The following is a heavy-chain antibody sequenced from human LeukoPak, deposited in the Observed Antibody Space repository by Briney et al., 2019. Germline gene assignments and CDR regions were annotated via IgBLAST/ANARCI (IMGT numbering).Heavy chain of an antibody. CDR2: ISSSSSYI. D-gene: IGHD3-3*01. CDR1: GFTFSSYS. Sequence: GGSLRLSCAASGFTFSSYSTNWVRQAPGKGLEWVSSISSSSSYIYYADSVKGRFTISRDNAKNSLYPQMNSLRAEDTAVYYCARAEGFKRAPYYDFWSGEYNWFDPWGQGTLVTVSS. CDR3: ARAEGFKRAPYYDFWSGEYNWFDP. J-gene: IGHJ5*02. V-gene: IGHV3-21*01.